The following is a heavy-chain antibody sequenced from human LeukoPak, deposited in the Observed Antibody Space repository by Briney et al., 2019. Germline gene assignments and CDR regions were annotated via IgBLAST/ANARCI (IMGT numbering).Heavy chain of an antibody. Sequence: SETLSLTCTVSGGSISSGSYYWGWIRQPPGKGLEWIGLIYYSGSTYYNPSLKSRVTISVDTSTNQFSLKLSSVTAADTAVYYCARGRDNYYDSSGYYHDYWGQGTLVTVSS. D-gene: IGHD3-22*01. J-gene: IGHJ4*02. CDR1: GGSISSGSYY. CDR2: IYYSGST. CDR3: ARGRDNYYDSSGYYHDY. V-gene: IGHV4-39*07.